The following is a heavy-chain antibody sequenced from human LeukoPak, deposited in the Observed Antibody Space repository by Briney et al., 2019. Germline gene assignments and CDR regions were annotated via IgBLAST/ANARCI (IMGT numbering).Heavy chain of an antibody. V-gene: IGHV3-21*01. Sequence: GGSLRLSCAASGFTFSSYSMNWVRQAPGKGLEWVSSISSSSSYIYYADSVKGRFAISRDNAKNSLYLQMNSRRAEDTAVYYCAKGEYYYYSSGYYLGRYYFDYWGQGTLVTVSS. D-gene: IGHD3-22*01. CDR2: ISSSSSYI. CDR3: AKGEYYYYSSGYYLGRYYFDY. CDR1: GFTFSSYS. J-gene: IGHJ4*02.